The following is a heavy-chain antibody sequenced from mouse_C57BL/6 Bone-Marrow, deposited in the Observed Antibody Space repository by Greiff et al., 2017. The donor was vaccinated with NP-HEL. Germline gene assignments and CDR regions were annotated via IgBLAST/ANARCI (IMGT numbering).Heavy chain of an antibody. CDR1: GFTFTDYY. CDR3: ARMDGYDGFAY. Sequence: EVKVVESGGGLVQPGGSLSLSCAASGFTFTDYYMSWVRQPPGKALEWLGFIRNKANGYTTEYSASVKGRFTISRDNSQSILYLQMNALRAEDSATYYCARMDGYDGFAYWGQGTLVTVSA. CDR2: IRNKANGYTT. D-gene: IGHD2-2*01. V-gene: IGHV7-3*01. J-gene: IGHJ3*01.